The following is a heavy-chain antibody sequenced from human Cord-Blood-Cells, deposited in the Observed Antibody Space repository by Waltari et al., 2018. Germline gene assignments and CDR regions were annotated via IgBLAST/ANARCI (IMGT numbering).Heavy chain of an antibody. CDR2: IKQDGSEK. D-gene: IGHD3-22*01. CDR1: GCTLSSYL. Sequence: EVQLVESGGGLVQPGGSLRLSWAASGCTLSSYLMSWVRQAPGKGLEWVANIKQDGSEKYYVDSVKGRFTISRDNAKNSLYLQMNSLRAEDTAVYYCARELGDSSGYPYWGQGTLVTVSS. V-gene: IGHV3-7*01. CDR3: ARELGDSSGYPY. J-gene: IGHJ4*02.